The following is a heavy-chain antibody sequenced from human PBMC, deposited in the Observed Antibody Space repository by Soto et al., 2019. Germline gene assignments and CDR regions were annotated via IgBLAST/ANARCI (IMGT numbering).Heavy chain of an antibody. CDR2: FSSSSSYI. CDR3: ARRALFGELLVYDMDD. J-gene: IGHJ6*02. D-gene: IGHD3-10*01. Sequence: GGSLRLSCAASGFTFSSYSRNWVRQAPGKGLEWVSSFSSSSSYIYYADSVKGRFTISRDNAKNSLYLQMNSLRAEVTAVYYCARRALFGELLVYDMDDWGPGTTVTVFS. CDR1: GFTFSSYS. V-gene: IGHV3-21*01.